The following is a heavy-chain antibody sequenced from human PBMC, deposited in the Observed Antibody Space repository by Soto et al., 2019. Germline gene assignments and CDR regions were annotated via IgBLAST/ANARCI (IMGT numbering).Heavy chain of an antibody. CDR1: GGSISSYY. D-gene: IGHD4-4*01. CDR3: ARRNYARSNWFDP. CDR2: IYYSGST. J-gene: IGHJ5*02. Sequence: PSGTVSLTCTVSGGSISSYYWSWIRQPPGKGLEWIGYIYYSGSTNYNPSLKSRVTTSVDTSKNQFSLKLSSVTAVDTAVYYCARRNYARSNWFDPWGQGTLVTVSS. V-gene: IGHV4-59*08.